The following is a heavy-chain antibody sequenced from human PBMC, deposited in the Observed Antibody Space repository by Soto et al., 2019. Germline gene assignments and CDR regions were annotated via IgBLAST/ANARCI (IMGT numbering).Heavy chain of an antibody. J-gene: IGHJ4*02. Sequence: GGSLRLSCAASGFTFSSYTMNWVRQAPGKGLEWVSGISAGGGSTYYADSVKGRFTISRDNSKSTLYLQMNSLRAEDTAVYFCAKAPEYSGSYFPVYWGQGTLVTVSS. CDR1: GFTFSSYT. CDR2: ISAGGGST. CDR3: AKAPEYSGSYFPVY. D-gene: IGHD1-26*01. V-gene: IGHV3-23*01.